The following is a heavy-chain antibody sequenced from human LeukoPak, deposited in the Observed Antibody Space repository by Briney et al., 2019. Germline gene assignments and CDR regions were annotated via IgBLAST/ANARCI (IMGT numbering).Heavy chain of an antibody. J-gene: IGHJ4*02. Sequence: SETLSLTCTVSGVSISSYYWSWIRQPAGKGLEWIGRIYASGSTNYNPSLKSRVTMSVDTSKNQFSLKLSSVTAADTAVYYCARDRYYCDSSGYYLLDYWGQGTLVTVSS. V-gene: IGHV4-4*07. CDR3: ARDRYYCDSSGYYLLDY. CDR2: IYASGST. D-gene: IGHD3-22*01. CDR1: GVSISSYY.